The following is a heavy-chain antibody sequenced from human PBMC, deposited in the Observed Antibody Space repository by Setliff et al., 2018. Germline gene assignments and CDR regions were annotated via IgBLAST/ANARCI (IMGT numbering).Heavy chain of an antibody. J-gene: IGHJ3*02. CDR2: ISGSGGST. CDR1: GFTFSNYA. Sequence: GGSLRLSCAASGFTFSNYAMSWVRQAPGKGLEWVSAISGSGGSTYYADSVKGRFTISRDNSKNTLYLQMNSLTAEDTAIYYCARRGGTSGARAFDIWGQGTVVTVSS. CDR3: ARRGGTSGARAFDI. V-gene: IGHV3-23*01. D-gene: IGHD1-26*01.